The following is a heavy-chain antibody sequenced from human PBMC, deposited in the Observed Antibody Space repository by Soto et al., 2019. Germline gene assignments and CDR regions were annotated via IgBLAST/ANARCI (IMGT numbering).Heavy chain of an antibody. J-gene: IGHJ4*02. CDR1: GGSMTSYF. Sequence: PSETLSLTCTVSGGSMTSYFWSLVRQPPGKRLEWIGYISYRGDTKYNPALQSRVIISLDTSESQFSLNLSSVTSADTAIYYCARSSGRDTTFDRWGQGTLVTVSS. V-gene: IGHV4-59*01. D-gene: IGHD3-10*01. CDR2: ISYRGDT. CDR3: ARSSGRDTTFDR.